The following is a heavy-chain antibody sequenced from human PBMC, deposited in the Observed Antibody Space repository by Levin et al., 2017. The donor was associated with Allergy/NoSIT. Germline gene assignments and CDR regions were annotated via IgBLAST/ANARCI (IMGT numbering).Heavy chain of an antibody. D-gene: IGHD2-2*01. CDR2: VDYSGSA. Sequence: NPSETLSLTCTVSGGSISSRTYSWAWVRQPPGKGMEWIGSVDYSGSASYNPSLKSRVTKSVDTSKNQFSLKLSSVTAADTAVYYCARETLGTNSFYWGQGTLVTVSS. J-gene: IGHJ4*02. CDR3: ARETLGTNSFY. V-gene: IGHV4-39*07. CDR1: GGSISSRTYS.